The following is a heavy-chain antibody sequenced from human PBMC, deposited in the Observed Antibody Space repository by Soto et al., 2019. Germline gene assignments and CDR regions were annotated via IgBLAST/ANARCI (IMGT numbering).Heavy chain of an antibody. CDR1: RLTFSDYY. CDR3: VARIQLWNRVDF. Sequence: GGSLRLSCAASRLTFSDYYMSWIRQAPGKGLEWLSHISSSGTTIHYADSVKGRFTISRDNAKKSLFLQMNSLGAEDTAVYYCVARIQLWNRVDFWGQGTLVTVSS. J-gene: IGHJ4*02. D-gene: IGHD5-18*01. CDR2: ISSSGTTI. V-gene: IGHV3-11*01.